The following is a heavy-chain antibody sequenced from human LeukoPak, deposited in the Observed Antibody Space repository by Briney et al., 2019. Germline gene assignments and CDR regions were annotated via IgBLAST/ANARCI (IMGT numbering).Heavy chain of an antibody. CDR2: ISWNSGSI. CDR1: GFTFDDYA. J-gene: IGHJ4*02. CDR3: ARDRGWIQFED. V-gene: IGHV3-9*01. Sequence: SLRLSCAASGFTFDDYAMHWVRQAPGKGLEWVSGISWNSGSIGYADSVKGRFTISRDNSKNTVYLQINSLRDEDTAVYYCARDRGWIQFEDWGQGTLVTVSS. D-gene: IGHD5-24*01.